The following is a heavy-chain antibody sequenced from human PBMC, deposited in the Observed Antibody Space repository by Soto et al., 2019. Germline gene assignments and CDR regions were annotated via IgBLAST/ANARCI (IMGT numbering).Heavy chain of an antibody. V-gene: IGHV3-23*01. CDR3: AKPLMVYAISFYMYV. CDR1: GFTFSSYA. D-gene: IGHD2-8*01. Sequence: PGGSLRLSCAASGFTFSSYAMSWVRQAPGKGLDWVSAISGSGGSTYYADSVKGRFTISRDNFKNTLYLQMNSLRAEDTALYYCAKPLMVYAISFYMYVWGKGTTVTVS. CDR2: ISGSGGST. J-gene: IGHJ6*03.